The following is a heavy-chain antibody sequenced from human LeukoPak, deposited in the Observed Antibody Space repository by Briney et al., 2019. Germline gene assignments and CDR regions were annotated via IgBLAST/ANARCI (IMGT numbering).Heavy chain of an antibody. CDR1: GFTFSSYS. CDR3: ARDWYCSGGSCYSFDY. J-gene: IGHJ4*02. Sequence: PGGSLRPSCAASGFTFSSYSMNWVRQAPGKGLEWVSSISSSSSYIYYADSVKGRFTISRDNAKNSLYLQMNSLRAEDTAVYYCARDWYCSGGSCYSFDYWGQGTLVTVSS. V-gene: IGHV3-21*01. D-gene: IGHD2-15*01. CDR2: ISSSSSYI.